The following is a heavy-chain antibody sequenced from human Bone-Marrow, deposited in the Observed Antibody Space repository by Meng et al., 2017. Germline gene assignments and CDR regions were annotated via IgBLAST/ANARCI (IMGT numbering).Heavy chain of an antibody. D-gene: IGHD4-17*01. J-gene: IGHJ2*01. CDR2: IYYSGST. CDR3: ASLYGDSSVWYLDL. Sequence: VKLQGSGPGLVKPSQTLSLTCTVSGGSISSGNHYWSWIRQHPGKGLEYIGYIYYSGSTYYNPSLKSRVIISVDTSKNQFSLRLNSVTAADTAVYYCASLYGDSSVWYLDLWGRGTLVTVSS. CDR1: GGSISSGNHY. V-gene: IGHV4-31*03.